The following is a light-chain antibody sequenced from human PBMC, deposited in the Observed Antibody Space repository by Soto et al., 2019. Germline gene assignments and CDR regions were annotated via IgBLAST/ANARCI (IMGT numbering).Light chain of an antibody. CDR2: FAS. CDR1: QGIGDR. CDR3: LQVYSFPRT. V-gene: IGKV1-12*01. Sequence: DIQMTQSPSSVSASVGDRVTITCRASQGIGDRVAWYQQKPGRVPQLLIYFASTLGSGVPSRFSGGGSGPDYILTINTLQAEDFATYYCLQVYSFPRTFGQGTKVDIK. J-gene: IGKJ1*01.